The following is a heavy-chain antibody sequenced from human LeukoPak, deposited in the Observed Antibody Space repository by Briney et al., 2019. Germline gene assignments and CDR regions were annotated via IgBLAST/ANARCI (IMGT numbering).Heavy chain of an antibody. CDR1: GYSFTSYW. CDR2: IYPGDSDT. V-gene: IGHV5-51*01. J-gene: IGHJ5*02. Sequence: GESLKISCKGSGYSFTSYWIGWVRQMPGKGLEWMGIIYPGDSDTGYSPSFQGQVTISADKSISTAYLQWSSLKASDTAMYYCARLYHDSSGKGYNWFDPWGQGTLVTVSS. CDR3: ARLYHDSSGKGYNWFDP. D-gene: IGHD3-22*01.